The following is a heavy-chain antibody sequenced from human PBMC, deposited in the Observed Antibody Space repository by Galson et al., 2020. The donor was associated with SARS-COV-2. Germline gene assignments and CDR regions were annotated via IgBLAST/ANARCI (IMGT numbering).Heavy chain of an antibody. CDR3: ARGAYSSSWYGVYNWFDP. D-gene: IGHD6-13*01. CDR1: GGSFSGYY. J-gene: IGHJ5*02. CDR2: INHSGST. V-gene: IGHV4-34*01. Sequence: SETLSLTCAVYGGSFSGYYWSWIRQPPGKGLEWMGEINHSGSTNYNPSLTSRVTISVDTSKNQFSLKLSSVTAADTAVYYCARGAYSSSWYGVYNWFDPWGQGTLVTVSS.